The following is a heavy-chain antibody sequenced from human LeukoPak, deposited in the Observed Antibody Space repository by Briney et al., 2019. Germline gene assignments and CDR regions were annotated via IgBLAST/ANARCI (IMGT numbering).Heavy chain of an antibody. V-gene: IGHV1-46*01. J-gene: IGHJ3*02. CDR3: ARIRDGYNDAYDI. Sequence: GASVKVSCKASGYIFASYYIHWVRQAPGQGLEWMGLINPGGGNTNYAQNFQGRVTMTRDTSASTVYMELSSLRSEDTAIYYCARIRDGYNDAYDIWGQGTVVTVPS. D-gene: IGHD5-24*01. CDR2: INPGGGNT. CDR1: GYIFASYY.